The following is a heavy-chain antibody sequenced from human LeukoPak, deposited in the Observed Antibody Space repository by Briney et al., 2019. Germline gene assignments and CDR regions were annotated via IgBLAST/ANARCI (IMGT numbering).Heavy chain of an antibody. Sequence: GGSLRLSCAASGFTSSSYWIHWVRQAPGKGLVWVSRINTDGGFTDYADSVKGRFTVSRDNAKNTVYLQMNSLGDEDTAVYYCTRGIAEAFDPWGPGTLVTVSS. CDR3: TRGIAEAFDP. V-gene: IGHV3-74*01. J-gene: IGHJ5*02. CDR1: GFTSSSYW. CDR2: INTDGGFT. D-gene: IGHD6-13*01.